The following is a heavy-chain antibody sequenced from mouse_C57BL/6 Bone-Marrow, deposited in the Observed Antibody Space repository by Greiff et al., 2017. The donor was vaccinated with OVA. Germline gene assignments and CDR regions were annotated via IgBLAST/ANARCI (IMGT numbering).Heavy chain of an antibody. V-gene: IGHV5-4*01. CDR3: AKGYSLDY. D-gene: IGHD2-12*01. CDR2: ISDGGSYT. J-gene: IGHJ2*01. CDR1: GFTFSGYA. Sequence: DVQLQESGGGLVKPGGSLKLSCAASGFTFSGYAMSWVRQTPEKRLEWVATISDGGSYTYYPDNVKGRFTISRDNAKNNLYLQMSHLKSEDTAMYYCAKGYSLDYWGQGTTLTVSS.